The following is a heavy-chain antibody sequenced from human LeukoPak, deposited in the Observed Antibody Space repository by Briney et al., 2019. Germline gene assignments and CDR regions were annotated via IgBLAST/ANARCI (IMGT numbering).Heavy chain of an antibody. Sequence: SETLSLTCTVYGGSFRGYYWSWIRQPPGKGLEWIGEINHSGSTNYNPSLKSRVAISVDTSKNQFSLKLSSVTPADTAVYYCARGPAVYDSSGSATDYWGQGTLVTVSS. J-gene: IGHJ4*02. V-gene: IGHV4-34*01. CDR2: INHSGST. D-gene: IGHD3-22*01. CDR1: GGSFRGYY. CDR3: ARGPAVYDSSGSATDY.